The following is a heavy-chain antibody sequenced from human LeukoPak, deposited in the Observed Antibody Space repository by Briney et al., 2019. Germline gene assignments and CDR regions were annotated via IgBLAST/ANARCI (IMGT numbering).Heavy chain of an antibody. Sequence: GGSLRLSCAASGFTFSNYAMSWVRQAPGKGLEWVSSLSGSGGSTYHADSVKGRFTISRDNSKNTLYLQMNSLRAEDTAVYYCAKGGEWLVSSAYYCYYMDVWGKGTTVTISS. J-gene: IGHJ6*03. CDR2: LSGSGGST. V-gene: IGHV3-23*01. CDR1: GFTFSNYA. D-gene: IGHD6-19*01. CDR3: AKGGEWLVSSAYYCYYMDV.